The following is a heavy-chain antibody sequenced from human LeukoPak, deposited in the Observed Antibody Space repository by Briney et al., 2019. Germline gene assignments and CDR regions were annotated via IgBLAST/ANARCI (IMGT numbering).Heavy chain of an antibody. Sequence: SETLSLTCTVSGDSISSNYWSWVRQPPGKGLEWVGYIYYRGSTNYNASLKSRVTISIDTSKNQLSLQLPSVPAADTAVYYCARTFYYESSGPQDAFDMWGQGTMVTVTS. CDR1: GDSISSNY. CDR3: ARTFYYESSGPQDAFDM. J-gene: IGHJ3*02. CDR2: IYYRGST. D-gene: IGHD3-22*01. V-gene: IGHV4-59*01.